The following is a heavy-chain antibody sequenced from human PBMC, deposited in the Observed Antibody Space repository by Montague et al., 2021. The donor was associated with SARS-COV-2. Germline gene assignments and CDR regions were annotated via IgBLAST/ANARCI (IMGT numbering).Heavy chain of an antibody. CDR3: ARGGGNSADHYYDGMDV. CDR2: IYYSGTT. D-gene: IGHD4-23*01. V-gene: IGHV4-59*01. Sequence: SETLSLTCTVSGGPISRNYWNWIRQPPGKGLEWIGYIYYSGTTNCNPSLKSRVTMSVDTSKNQFSLKLNSVTAADTAVYYYARGGGNSADHYYDGMDVWGLGTTVTVSS. CDR1: GGPISRNY. J-gene: IGHJ6*02.